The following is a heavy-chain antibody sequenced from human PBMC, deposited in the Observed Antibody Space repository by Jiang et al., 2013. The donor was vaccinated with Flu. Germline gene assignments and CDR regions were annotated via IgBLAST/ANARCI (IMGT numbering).Heavy chain of an antibody. Sequence: ADSVKGRFTISRDNSKNTLYLQMNSLRAEDTAVYYCAKVTKTMTTVVTEFDYWGQGTLVTVSS. CDR3: AKVTKTMTTVVTEFDY. V-gene: IGHV3-23*01. D-gene: IGHD4-23*01. J-gene: IGHJ4*02.